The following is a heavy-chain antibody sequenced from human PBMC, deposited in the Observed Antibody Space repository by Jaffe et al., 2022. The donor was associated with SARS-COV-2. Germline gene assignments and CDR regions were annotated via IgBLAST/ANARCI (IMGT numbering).Heavy chain of an antibody. D-gene: IGHD6-19*01. J-gene: IGHJ4*02. Sequence: QVQLVESGGGVVQPGRSLRLSCAASGFTFSSYAMHWVRQAPGKGLEWVAVISYDGSNKYYADSVKGRFTISRDNSKNTLYLQMNSLRAEDTAVYYCARGAWLEHFDYWGQGTLVTVSS. CDR3: ARGAWLEHFDY. V-gene: IGHV3-30-3*01. CDR1: GFTFSSYA. CDR2: ISYDGSNK.